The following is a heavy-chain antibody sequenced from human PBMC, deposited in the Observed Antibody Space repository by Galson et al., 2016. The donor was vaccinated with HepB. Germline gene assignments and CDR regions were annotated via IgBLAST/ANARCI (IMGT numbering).Heavy chain of an antibody. J-gene: IGHJ3*02. CDR3: AKSVGIQLWLDHAFDI. CDR1: GFTFSSYG. CDR2: ISYDGSSK. V-gene: IGHV3-30*18. D-gene: IGHD5-18*01. Sequence: SLRLSCAASGFTFSSYGMHWVRQAPGKGPEWVAVISYDGSSKYYADSVKGRFTISRDNPKNTLYVQMNSLRAEDTAVYYCAKSVGIQLWLDHAFDIWGQGTMVTVSS.